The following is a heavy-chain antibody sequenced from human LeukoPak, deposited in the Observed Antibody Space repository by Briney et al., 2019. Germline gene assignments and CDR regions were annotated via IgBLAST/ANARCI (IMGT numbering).Heavy chain of an antibody. J-gene: IGHJ6*02. V-gene: IGHV4-30-4*08. CDR3: ARSMYSSGWATYYNYGMNV. CDR1: GGSISSGDYY. CDR2: VYYSGST. D-gene: IGHD6-19*01. Sequence: PSETLSLTCTVSGGSISSGDYYWSWIRQPPGKGLEWIGYVYYSGSTFYNPSLKSRVTISVDTSKNQFSLKVSSVTAADTAVYYCARSMYSSGWATYYNYGMNVWGQGTTVTVSS.